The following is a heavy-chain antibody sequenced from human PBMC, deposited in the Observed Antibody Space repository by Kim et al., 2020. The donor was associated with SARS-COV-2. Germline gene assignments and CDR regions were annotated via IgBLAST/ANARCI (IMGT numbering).Heavy chain of an antibody. J-gene: IGHJ4*02. D-gene: IGHD1-1*01. Sequence: YADSVKGLFTISRDNARDSLYLQMNSLRAEDTAMYYCARDLSTGLPGGFDYWGPGTLVTVSS. CDR3: ARDLSTGLPGGFDY. V-gene: IGHV3-21*01.